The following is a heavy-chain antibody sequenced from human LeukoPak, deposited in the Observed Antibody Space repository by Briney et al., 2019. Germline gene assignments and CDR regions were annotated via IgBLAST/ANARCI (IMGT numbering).Heavy chain of an antibody. V-gene: IGHV4-34*12. CDR3: ASRKLGNDY. CDR2: IFYSGST. J-gene: IGHJ4*02. D-gene: IGHD7-27*01. Sequence: SETLSLTCAVYGGSFSGYYWSWIRQPPGKGLEWIGNIFYSGSTYYSPSVKSRVTISADTSQNQFSLKLSSVTAADTAVYYCASRKLGNDYWGQGTLVTVSS. CDR1: GGSFSGYY.